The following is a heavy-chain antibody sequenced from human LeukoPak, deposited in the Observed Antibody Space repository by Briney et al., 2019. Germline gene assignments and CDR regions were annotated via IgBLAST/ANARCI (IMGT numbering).Heavy chain of an antibody. CDR3: ARVGLQWQKVGYYYYMDV. D-gene: IGHD6-19*01. J-gene: IGHJ6*03. CDR1: GGSISSSSYY. V-gene: IGHV4-39*07. Sequence: SETLSLTCTVSGGSISSSSYYWGWIRQPPGKGLEWIGSIYYSGSTYYNPSLKSRVTISVDTSKNQFSLKLSSVTAADTAVYYCARVGLQWQKVGYYYYMDVWGKGTTVTISS. CDR2: IYYSGST.